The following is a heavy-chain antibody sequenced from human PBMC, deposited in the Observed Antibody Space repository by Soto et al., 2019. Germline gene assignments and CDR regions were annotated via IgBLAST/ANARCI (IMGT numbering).Heavy chain of an antibody. CDR3: ARVEGSAASAGD. V-gene: IGHV1-2*02. D-gene: IGHD3-10*01. J-gene: IGHJ4*02. Sequence: VASVKVSCKASGYTFTAYYVHWIRQAPGQGLEWMGYVSPDRGGTIYAQNFQGRITMTRDTSINTAYMELSRLTSDDTALYYCARVEGSAASAGDWGQGTLVTVSS. CDR2: VSPDRGGT. CDR1: GYTFTAYY.